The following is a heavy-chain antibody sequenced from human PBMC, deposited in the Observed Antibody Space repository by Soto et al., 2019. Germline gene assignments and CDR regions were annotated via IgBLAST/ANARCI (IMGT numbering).Heavy chain of an antibody. J-gene: IGHJ6*02. V-gene: IGHV1-2*04. CDR1: GYTFTGYY. D-gene: IGHD3-10*01. CDR3: ARPYYGSGSYGMDV. CDR2: INPNSGGT. Sequence: ASVKVSCKASGYTFTGYYMHWVRQAPGQGLEWMGWINPNSGGTNYAQKFQGWVTMTRDTSISTAYMELSRLRSDDTAVYYCARPYYGSGSYGMDVSGQGTTVTVSS.